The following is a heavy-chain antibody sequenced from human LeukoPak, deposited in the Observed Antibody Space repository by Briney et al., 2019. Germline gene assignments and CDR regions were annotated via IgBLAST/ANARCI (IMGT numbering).Heavy chain of an antibody. J-gene: IGHJ4*02. D-gene: IGHD4/OR15-4a*01. V-gene: IGHV3-7*05. CDR1: EFTFSYSW. CDR2: INQDGSEK. CDR3: ARRYYGAFDY. Sequence: PGGSLRLSCAASEFTFSYSWMSWVRQAPGKGLEWVANINQDGSEKNYVDSLKGRFTISRDNAKNSLYLQMNSLRAEDTAVYYCARRYYGAFDYWGQGTLVTVSP.